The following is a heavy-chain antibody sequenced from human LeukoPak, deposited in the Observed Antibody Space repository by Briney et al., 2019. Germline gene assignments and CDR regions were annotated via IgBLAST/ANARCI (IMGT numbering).Heavy chain of an antibody. Sequence: GGSLRLSCAASGFTFNMYWMTWVRQAPGKGLESVAYINKDGSDLYYVDSVKGRFPVSRDNAKNSLYLQMNTLRAEDTAVYYCARYAGYGGNSDYWGQGTLGTGSS. CDR1: GFTFNMYW. CDR3: ARYAGYGGNSDY. J-gene: IGHJ4*02. CDR2: INKDGSDL. V-gene: IGHV3-7*01. D-gene: IGHD4-23*01.